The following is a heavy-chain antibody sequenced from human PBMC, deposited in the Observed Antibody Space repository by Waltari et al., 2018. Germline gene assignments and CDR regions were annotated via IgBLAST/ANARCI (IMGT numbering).Heavy chain of an antibody. D-gene: IGHD4-17*01. CDR2: IYYSGST. V-gene: IGHV4-39*07. J-gene: IGHJ4*02. CDR3: ARDGNYGDYNVRDY. CDR1: GGSISSSSYY. Sequence: QLQLQESGPGLVKPSEPLSLTCTVSGGSISSSSYYWGWIRQPPGKGLEWIGSIYYSGSTYYNPSLKSRVTISVDTSKNQFSLKLSSVTAADTAVYYCARDGNYGDYNVRDYWGQGTLVTVSS.